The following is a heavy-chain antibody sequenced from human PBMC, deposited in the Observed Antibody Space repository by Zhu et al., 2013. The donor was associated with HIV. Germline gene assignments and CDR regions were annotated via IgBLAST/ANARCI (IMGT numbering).Heavy chain of an antibody. J-gene: IGHJ5*02. Sequence: QVQLVQSGAEVKKPGSSVKVSCKASGGTFSSYAISWVRQAPGQGLEWMGGIIPIFGTANYAQRFQGRVTITADESTSTAYMELSSLRSEDTAVYYCARAQREQVAGGTWFDPVGPGDPGHRLL. D-gene: IGHD6-13*01. CDR1: GGTFSSYA. CDR2: IIPIFGTA. V-gene: IGHV1-69*01. CDR3: ARAQREQVAGGTWFDP.